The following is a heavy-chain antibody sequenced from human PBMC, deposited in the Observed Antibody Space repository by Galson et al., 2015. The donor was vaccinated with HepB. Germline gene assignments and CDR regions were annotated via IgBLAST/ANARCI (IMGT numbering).Heavy chain of an antibody. CDR1: GFTFSSYS. D-gene: IGHD1-26*01. CDR2: ISSSSSYI. V-gene: IGHV3-21*01. CDR3: ARDGSSGSYYYYYYMDV. Sequence: SLRLSCAASGFTFSSYSTNWVRQAPGKGLEWVSSISSSSSYIYYADSVKGRFTISRDNAKNSLYLQMNSLRAEDTAVYYCARDGSSGSYYYYYYMDVWGKGTTVTVSS. J-gene: IGHJ6*03.